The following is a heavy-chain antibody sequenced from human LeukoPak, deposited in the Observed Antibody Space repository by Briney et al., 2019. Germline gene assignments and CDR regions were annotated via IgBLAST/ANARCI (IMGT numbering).Heavy chain of an antibody. CDR1: GYTFTGYY. V-gene: IGHV1-2*02. CDR2: INPNSGST. CDR3: ARLGYCSSTTCQ. J-gene: IGHJ4*02. D-gene: IGHD2-2*01. Sequence: ASVKVSCKASGYTFTGYYMHWVRQAPGQGLEWMGWINPNSGSTKYAQTFQGRVTMTRDTSISTAYMELSSLRSDDTAVYYCARLGYCSSTTCQWGQGTLVTVSA.